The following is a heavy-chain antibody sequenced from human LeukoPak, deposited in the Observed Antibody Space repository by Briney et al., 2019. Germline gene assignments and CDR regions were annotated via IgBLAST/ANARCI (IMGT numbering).Heavy chain of an antibody. Sequence: GGSLRLSCAASGFTVSSNYMSWVRQAPGKGLEWVSSITSSSSYIYYADSVRGRFTISRDNAKNSLYLQMNSLRVEDTAVCYCARSNPSDYWGQGTLVTVSS. CDR3: ARSNPSDY. CDR1: GFTVSSNY. J-gene: IGHJ4*02. CDR2: ITSSSSYI. V-gene: IGHV3-21*01.